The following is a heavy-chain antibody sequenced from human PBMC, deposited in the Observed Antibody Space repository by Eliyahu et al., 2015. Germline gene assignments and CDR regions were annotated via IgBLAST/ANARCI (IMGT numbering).Heavy chain of an antibody. D-gene: IGHD3-10*01. V-gene: IGHV3-53*01. CDR3: ARGNYYGSAD. CDR2: IFGGGTT. J-gene: IGHJ4*02. Sequence: EVQLVESXGGLXQPGGXLXLSCAASGFTRRXHFXSWGRQAPGKGLGWVSVIFGGGTTYYADSVKGRFTISRDNSKNTVYLQMNSLRAEDTAVYYCARGNYYGSADWGQGTLVTVSS. CDR1: GFTRRXHF.